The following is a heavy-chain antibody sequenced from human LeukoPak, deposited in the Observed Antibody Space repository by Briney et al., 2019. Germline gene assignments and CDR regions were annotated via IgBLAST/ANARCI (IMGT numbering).Heavy chain of an antibody. Sequence: SVKVSCKASGGTFSSYAISWARQAPGQGLEWMGGIIPIFGTANYAQKFQGRVTITTDESTSTAYMELSSLRSEDTAVYYCARRSYSNYEGFDYWGQGTLVTVSS. J-gene: IGHJ4*02. V-gene: IGHV1-69*05. CDR2: IIPIFGTA. CDR3: ARRSYSNYEGFDY. CDR1: GGTFSSYA. D-gene: IGHD4-11*01.